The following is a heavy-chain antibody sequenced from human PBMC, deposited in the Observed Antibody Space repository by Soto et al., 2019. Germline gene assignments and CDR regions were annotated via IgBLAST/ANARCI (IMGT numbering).Heavy chain of an antibody. CDR1: GFTLRNYA. V-gene: IGHV3-23*01. CDR3: ARNGITGRPYYLGMDV. J-gene: IGHJ6*02. CDR2: ISDSGGDS. Sequence: EVQLLESGGGLVQPGGSLRLSCAASGFTLRNYAMTWVRQAPGKGLEWVSGISDSGGDSNYADSVKGRFTISRDNSKNTLYLQMNSLRAEDTAVYCCARNGITGRPYYLGMDVWGQGTTVTVSS. D-gene: IGHD1-20*01.